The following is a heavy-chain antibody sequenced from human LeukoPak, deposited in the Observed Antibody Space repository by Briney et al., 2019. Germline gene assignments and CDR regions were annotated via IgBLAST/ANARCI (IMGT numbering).Heavy chain of an antibody. D-gene: IGHD5-12*01. CDR1: GFTFSSYT. V-gene: IGHV3-30-3*01. CDR2: ISYAGSNN. Sequence: QPGRSLRLSCAASGFTFSSYTMDWVRQAPGKGLEWVARISYAGSNNYYADSVKGRFTISRDNAKNSLYLQMNSLRAEDTAVYYCARDRTAYDVLDPWGQGTLVTVSS. CDR3: ARDRTAYDVLDP. J-gene: IGHJ5*02.